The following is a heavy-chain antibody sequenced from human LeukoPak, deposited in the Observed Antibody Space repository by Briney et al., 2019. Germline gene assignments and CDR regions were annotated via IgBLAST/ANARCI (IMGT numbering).Heavy chain of an antibody. V-gene: IGHV4-59*01. CDR3: AKSRTPTEHFDY. CDR1: GGSISSYY. Sequence: SETLSLTCTVSGGSISSYYWSWIRQPPGKGLEWIGYIYYSGSTNYNPSLKSRVTISVDTSKNQFSLKLSSVTAADTAVYYCAKSRTPTEHFDYWGQGTLVTVSS. CDR2: IYYSGST. J-gene: IGHJ4*02. D-gene: IGHD4-11*01.